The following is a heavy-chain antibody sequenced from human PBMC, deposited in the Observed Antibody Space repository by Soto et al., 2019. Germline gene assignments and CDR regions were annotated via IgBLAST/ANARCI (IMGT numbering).Heavy chain of an antibody. CDR1: GYTFTSYA. CDR2: INAGNGNT. J-gene: IGHJ4*02. D-gene: IGHD3-3*01. V-gene: IGHV1-3*01. Sequence: GASVKVSCKASGYTFTSYAMHWVRQAPGQRLEWMGWINAGNGNTKYSQKFQGRVTITRDTSASTAYMELSSLRSEDTAVYYCARGGGYYAFWSGYSNYFDYWGQGTLVTVSS. CDR3: ARGGGYYAFWSGYSNYFDY.